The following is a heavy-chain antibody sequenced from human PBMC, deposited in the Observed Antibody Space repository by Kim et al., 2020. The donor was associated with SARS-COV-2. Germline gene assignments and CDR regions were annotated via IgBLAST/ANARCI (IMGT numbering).Heavy chain of an antibody. CDR2: IYNGWNT. Sequence: SETLSLTCTVSGGSISNYYWTWIRQPPGKGLEWIGNIYNGWNTNYNPSLKSRITISLDTSRNQFSLNLNFVTAADTALYYCARETQLSLDHWGLGTLVTASS. CDR3: ARETQLSLDH. D-gene: IGHD1-1*01. J-gene: IGHJ4*02. CDR1: GGSISNYY. V-gene: IGHV4-59*01.